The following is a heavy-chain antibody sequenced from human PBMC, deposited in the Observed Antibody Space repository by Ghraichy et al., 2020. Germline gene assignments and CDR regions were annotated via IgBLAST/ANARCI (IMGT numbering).Heavy chain of an antibody. D-gene: IGHD2-8*01. V-gene: IGHV3-30*18. J-gene: IGHJ6*02. CDR2: ISYDGRIT. CDR1: GFSFNIYG. CDR3: AKGRSYCSNGACSASGAPDG. Sequence: GGSLRLSCAASGFSFNIYGMHWVRQAPAKGPEWVAAISYDGRITYFADTVKGRFTISRDNSRSTLYLQMNSMRAEDTAVYSCAKGRSYCSNGACSASGAPDGSAQGTPVTFSS.